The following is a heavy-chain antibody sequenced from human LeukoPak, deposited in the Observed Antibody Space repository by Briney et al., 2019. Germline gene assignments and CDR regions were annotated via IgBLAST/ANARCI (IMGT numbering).Heavy chain of an antibody. D-gene: IGHD5-12*01. CDR3: AKRIVPTRVFDY. Sequence: PGGSLRLSCAASGFTFSTYAMRWVRQAPGKGLEWVSAISDTGGTTYYADSVKGRFTTSRDNSKNTLYLQMNSLRAEDTAVYYCAKRIVPTRVFDYWGQGTLVTVSS. V-gene: IGHV3-23*01. CDR2: ISDTGGTT. CDR1: GFTFSTYA. J-gene: IGHJ4*02.